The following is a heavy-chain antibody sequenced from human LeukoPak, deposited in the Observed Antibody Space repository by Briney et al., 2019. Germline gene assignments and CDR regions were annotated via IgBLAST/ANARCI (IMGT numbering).Heavy chain of an antibody. Sequence: GGSLRLSCEASGFTFRTYSMNWVRQAPGQGLEWISFISGDGGTTNYADSVKGRFTISRDNAKSSLFLQMEGLRAEDTAVYYCATVNFNYDDSGYLPFDHWGQGSLVVISS. CDR3: ATVNFNYDDSGYLPFDH. CDR1: GFTFRTYS. J-gene: IGHJ4*02. CDR2: ISGDGGTT. D-gene: IGHD3-22*01. V-gene: IGHV3-48*04.